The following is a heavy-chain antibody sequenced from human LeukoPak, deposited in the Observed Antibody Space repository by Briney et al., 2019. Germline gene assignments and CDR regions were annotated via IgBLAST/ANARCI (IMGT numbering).Heavy chain of an antibody. CDR3: ALRTGTLPYYFDF. Sequence: ASVKVSCKASGYTFTSYGISWVRQAPGQGLEWMGWISAYNGNTNYAQKLQGRVTMTTDTSTSTAYMELRSPRSDDTAMYYCALRTGTLPYYFDFWGQGTLVTVS. CDR2: ISAYNGNT. V-gene: IGHV1-18*01. J-gene: IGHJ4*02. CDR1: GYTFTSYG. D-gene: IGHD1-7*01.